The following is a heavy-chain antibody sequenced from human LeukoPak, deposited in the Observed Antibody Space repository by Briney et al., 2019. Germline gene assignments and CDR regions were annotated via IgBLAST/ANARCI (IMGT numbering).Heavy chain of an antibody. CDR1: GGTFSSYA. V-gene: IGHV1-69*05. CDR3: ARSDYDFWSGYGLGPDI. J-gene: IGHJ3*02. Sequence: SVKVSCKASGGTFSSYAISWVRQAPGQGLEWMGGIIRIFGTANYAQKFQGRVTITTDESTTTAYMELSSLRSEDTAVYYCARSDYDFWSGYGLGPDIWGQGTMVTVSS. D-gene: IGHD3-3*01. CDR2: IIRIFGTA.